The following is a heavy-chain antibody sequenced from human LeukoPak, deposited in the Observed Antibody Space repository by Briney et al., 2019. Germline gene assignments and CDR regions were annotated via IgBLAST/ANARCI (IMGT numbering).Heavy chain of an antibody. J-gene: IGHJ6*02. V-gene: IGHV4-39*01. CDR1: GGSISSSSYY. D-gene: IGHD2-2*01. CDR2: IYYSGST. Sequence: SETLSLTCTVSGGSISSSSYYRGWIRQPPEKGLEWIGSIYYSGSTYYNPSLKSRVTISVDTSKNQFSLKLSSVTAADTAVYYCARRYQLLTYYYYGMDVWGQGATVTVSS. CDR3: ARRYQLLTYYYYGMDV.